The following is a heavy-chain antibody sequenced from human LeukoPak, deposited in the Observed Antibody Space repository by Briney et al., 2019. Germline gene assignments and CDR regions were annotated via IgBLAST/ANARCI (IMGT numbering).Heavy chain of an antibody. Sequence: PGGSLRLSCAASGFTFSSYWMSWVRQAPGKGLEWVANIKQDGSEKYYVDSVKGRFTISRDNAKNSLYLQMNSLRAEDTAVYYCASQPWELWGWFDPWGQGTLVTVSS. CDR2: IKQDGSEK. CDR3: ASQPWELWGWFDP. D-gene: IGHD1-26*01. V-gene: IGHV3-7*01. J-gene: IGHJ5*02. CDR1: GFTFSSYW.